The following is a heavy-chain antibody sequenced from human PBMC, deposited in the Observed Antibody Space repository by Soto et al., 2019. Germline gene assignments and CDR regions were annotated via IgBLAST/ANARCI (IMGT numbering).Heavy chain of an antibody. CDR3: ARVAYRSGFNFCDS. D-gene: IGHD6-19*01. V-gene: IGHV4-59*01. CDR1: GGSISSYY. CDR2: INYSGST. Sequence: QVQLQESGPGLVKPSETLSLTCTVSGGSISSYYWSWIRQPPGKGLEWIGYINYSGSTNYNPSLTSRVTMSAVTSMNQFSLRLSSVTAADTAVYYCARVAYRSGFNFCDSWGPGSLVTVSS. J-gene: IGHJ4*02.